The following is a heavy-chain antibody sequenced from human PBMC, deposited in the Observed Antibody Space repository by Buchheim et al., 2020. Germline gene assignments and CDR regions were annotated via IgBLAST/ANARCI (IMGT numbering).Heavy chain of an antibody. CDR2: IYYSGST. D-gene: IGHD5-18*01. CDR1: SGSISSYY. Sequence: QVQLQESGPGLVKPSETLSLTCTVSSGSISSYYWSWIRQPPGKGLEWIGYIYYSGSTNYNPSLKSRVTISVDTSKNQFSLKLSSVTAADTAVYYCARQSGYPKHWHFDLWGRGTL. J-gene: IGHJ2*01. CDR3: ARQSGYPKHWHFDL. V-gene: IGHV4-59*08.